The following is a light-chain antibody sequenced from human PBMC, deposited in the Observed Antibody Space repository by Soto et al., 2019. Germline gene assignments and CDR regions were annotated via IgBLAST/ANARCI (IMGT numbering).Light chain of an antibody. Sequence: QSVLTQPASVSGSPGQSITISCTGTSSDVGSYNFVSWYQQLPGKAPKLMIYEVSNRPSSVSNRFSGSKSGNTASLTISGLQAEDEADYYCSSYTTSSNYVFGSGTKVTVL. J-gene: IGLJ1*01. V-gene: IGLV2-14*01. CDR1: SSDVGSYNF. CDR3: SSYTTSSNYV. CDR2: EVS.